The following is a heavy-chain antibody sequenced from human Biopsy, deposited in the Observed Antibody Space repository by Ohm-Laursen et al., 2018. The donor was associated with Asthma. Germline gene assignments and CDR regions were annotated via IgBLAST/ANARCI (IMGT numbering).Heavy chain of an antibody. D-gene: IGHD4-17*01. V-gene: IGHV3-33*01. J-gene: IGHJ4*02. CDR1: GFTFSSYC. CDR2: IWYDGSNK. Sequence: SLRLSCSASGFTFSSYCMHWVRQAPGKGLEWVAVIWYDGSNKYYADSVKGRFTISRDNSKNTLYLQMNSLRAEDTAVYYCATFPYGDYLPLDYWGQGTLVTVSS. CDR3: ATFPYGDYLPLDY.